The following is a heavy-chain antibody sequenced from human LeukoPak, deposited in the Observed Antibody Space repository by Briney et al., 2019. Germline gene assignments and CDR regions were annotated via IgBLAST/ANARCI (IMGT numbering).Heavy chain of an antibody. V-gene: IGHV3-23*01. CDR2: ISGSGGNT. D-gene: IGHD6-19*01. CDR3: AKDGKGAPVAGTGYFDY. CDR1: GFTFSSYA. J-gene: IGHJ4*02. Sequence: GASLRLSCAASGFTFSSYAMSWVRQAPGKGLEWISVISGSGGNTYYADSVKGRFTISRDNSKNTLYLQMNSLRAEDTAIYYCAKDGKGAPVAGTGYFDYWGQGTLVTVSS.